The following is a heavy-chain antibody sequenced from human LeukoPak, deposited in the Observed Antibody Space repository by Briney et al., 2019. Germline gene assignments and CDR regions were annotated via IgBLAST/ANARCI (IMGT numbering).Heavy chain of an antibody. J-gene: IGHJ4*02. V-gene: IGHV3-23*01. CDR2: VSRSGSTK. CDR3: AKSVSSRGLIIPKTSRYFDY. Sequence: GGSLRLSCAASGFTFSDYATNWVRQAPGKGLEWVSSVSRSGSTKYYADSVKGRFTVSRDNSKNTVYLQMNSLRAEDTAVYYCAKSVSSRGLIIPKTSRYFDYWGQGTLVTVSS. D-gene: IGHD3-10*01. CDR1: GFTFSDYA.